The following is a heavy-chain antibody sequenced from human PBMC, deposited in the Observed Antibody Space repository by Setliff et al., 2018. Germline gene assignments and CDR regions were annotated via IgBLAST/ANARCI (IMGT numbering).Heavy chain of an antibody. J-gene: IGHJ5*02. Sequence: ASVKVSCKASGYTFTNYAIHWVRQAPGQRLEWMGWINAGNGNTKYSKKFQGRVTITRDTSASKAYMELSSLRSEDTAVYYCARDTYIGDFWSGYYIQGRFDPWGQGTLVTVSS. CDR1: GYTFTNYA. CDR2: INAGNGNT. CDR3: ARDTYIGDFWSGYYIQGRFDP. D-gene: IGHD3-3*01. V-gene: IGHV1-3*01.